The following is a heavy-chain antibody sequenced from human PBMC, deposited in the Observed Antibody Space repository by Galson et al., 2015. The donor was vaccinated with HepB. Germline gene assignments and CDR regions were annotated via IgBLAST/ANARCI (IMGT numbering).Heavy chain of an antibody. D-gene: IGHD6-19*01. Sequence: SLRLSCAASGFTFSSYGMHWVRQAPGKGLEWVAVISYDGSNKYYADSVKGRFTISRDNSKNTLYLQMNSLRAEDTAVYYCAKDLVAVAGTHRMFDFDYWGQGTLVTVSS. CDR2: ISYDGSNK. CDR1: GFTFSSYG. V-gene: IGHV3-30*18. J-gene: IGHJ4*02. CDR3: AKDLVAVAGTHRMFDFDY.